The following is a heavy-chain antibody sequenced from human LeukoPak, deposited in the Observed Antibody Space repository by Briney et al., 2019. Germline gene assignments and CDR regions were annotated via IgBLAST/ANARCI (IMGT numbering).Heavy chain of an antibody. J-gene: IGHJ4*02. CDR2: LIPIVDTA. CDR3: ATTERLALAASMDY. V-gene: IGHV1-69*08. Sequence: ASVKVSCKGSGGIFSSFPISWVRQAPGQGLEWMGRLIPIVDTATYAQKFQGRVTITADKSTSTAYMEMYSLRSDDTAVYYCATTERLALAASMDYWGQGTPVTVSS. D-gene: IGHD6-19*01. CDR1: GGIFSSFP.